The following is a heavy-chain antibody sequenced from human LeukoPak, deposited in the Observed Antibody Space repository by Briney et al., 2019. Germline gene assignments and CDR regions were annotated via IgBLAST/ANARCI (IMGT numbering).Heavy chain of an antibody. CDR3: ARGGGTSGGSSDY. D-gene: IGHD1-1*01. CDR1: GYSISSGYY. Sequence: SETPSLTCTVSGYSISSGYYWGWIRQPPGKGLEWIGSIYHSGSTYYNPSLKSRVTISVVTSKNQFSLKLSSVTAADTAVYYCARGGGTSGGSSDYWGQGTLVTVSS. J-gene: IGHJ4*02. V-gene: IGHV4-38-2*02. CDR2: IYHSGST.